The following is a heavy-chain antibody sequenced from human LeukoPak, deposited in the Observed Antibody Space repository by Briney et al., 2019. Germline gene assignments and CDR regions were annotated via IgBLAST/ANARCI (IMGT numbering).Heavy chain of an antibody. CDR2: ISYDGSKK. V-gene: IGHV3-30*04. J-gene: IGHJ4*02. D-gene: IGHD5-12*01. CDR1: GFTFSSYA. Sequence: GGSLRLSCAASGFTFSSYAMHWVRQAPGKGLEWVALISYDGSKKYYADSVKGRFTISRDNSKNTVYLEMNSLRTEDTAVYYCARDRYSGYDYGQFGYWGQGTLVTVSS. CDR3: ARDRYSGYDYGQFGY.